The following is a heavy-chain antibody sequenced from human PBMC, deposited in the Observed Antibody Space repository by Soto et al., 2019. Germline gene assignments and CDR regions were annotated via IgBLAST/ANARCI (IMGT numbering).Heavy chain of an antibody. D-gene: IGHD1-26*01. CDR2: ISYDGSNK. CDR3: PNGVEIVGATGFDY. V-gene: IGHV3-30*18. CDR1: GFTFSSYG. J-gene: IGHJ4*02. Sequence: SLRLSCAASGFTFSSYGMHWVRQAPGKGLEGVAVISYDGSNKYYADSVKGRFTISRDNSKNTLYLQMTSRRAEDTPVYYCPNGVEIVGATGFDYWGQGTLVTVSS.